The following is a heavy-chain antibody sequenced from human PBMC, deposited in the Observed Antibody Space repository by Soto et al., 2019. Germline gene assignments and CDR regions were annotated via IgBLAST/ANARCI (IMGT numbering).Heavy chain of an antibody. CDR3: ERERGYCSSTSCYVSSYYYYGMDV. J-gene: IGHJ6*02. Sequence: QVQLVQSGAEVKKPGASVKVSCKASGYTFTSYGISWVRQAPGQGLEWMGWISAYNGNTNYAQKLQGRVTMTTDTATSTAYRELRSLRSDDTAVYYCERERGYCSSTSCYVSSYYYYGMDVWGQGTTVTVSS. D-gene: IGHD2-2*01. V-gene: IGHV1-18*01. CDR2: ISAYNGNT. CDR1: GYTFTSYG.